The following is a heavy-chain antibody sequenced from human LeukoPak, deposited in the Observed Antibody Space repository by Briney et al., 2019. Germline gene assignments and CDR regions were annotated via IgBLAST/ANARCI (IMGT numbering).Heavy chain of an antibody. D-gene: IGHD3-22*01. Sequence: GESLKISCKGSGYSFTSYWIGWVRQMPGKGLGWIGIIYPVDSDTRYNPSFQGQVTISADKSTSTAYLQWSSLKASDTAMYYCATPLDYYDSSGYYGAFDIWGPGTMVTVSS. CDR1: GYSFTSYW. J-gene: IGHJ3*02. CDR2: IYPVDSDT. CDR3: ATPLDYYDSSGYYGAFDI. V-gene: IGHV5-51*01.